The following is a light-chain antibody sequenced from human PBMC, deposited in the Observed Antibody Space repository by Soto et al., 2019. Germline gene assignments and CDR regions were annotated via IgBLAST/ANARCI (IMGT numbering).Light chain of an antibody. J-gene: IGKJ2*01. V-gene: IGKV3-20*01. Sequence: EIVLTQSPGTLSLSPGERATLSCRASQSVSSSYLAWYQQKPGQDPRLLIYGASSRATGIPDRFSGSWSGTDFTLTINRLEPEDFAVYYCQQYGSSGYTFGQGTKLEIK. CDR3: QQYGSSGYT. CDR2: GAS. CDR1: QSVSSSY.